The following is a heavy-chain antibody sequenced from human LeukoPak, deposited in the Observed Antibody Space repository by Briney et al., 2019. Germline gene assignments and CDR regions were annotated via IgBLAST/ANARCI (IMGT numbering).Heavy chain of an antibody. V-gene: IGHV3-23*01. Sequence: QTGGSLRLXCAASGFTFSSYAMSWARQAPGKGLEWVSAISGSGGSTYYADSVKGRFTISRDNSKNTLYLQVNSLRAEDTAVYYCAKDQLTYYGDYVTAYWGQGTLVTVSS. CDR3: AKDQLTYYGDYVTAY. J-gene: IGHJ4*02. CDR1: GFTFSSYA. D-gene: IGHD4-17*01. CDR2: ISGSGGST.